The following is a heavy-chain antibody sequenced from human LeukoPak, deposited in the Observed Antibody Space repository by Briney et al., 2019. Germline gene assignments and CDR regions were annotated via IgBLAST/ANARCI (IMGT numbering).Heavy chain of an antibody. J-gene: IGHJ4*02. D-gene: IGHD1-26*01. Sequence: GGSLRLSCAASGLTVNSNYMSWVRQAPGKGLEWVSGISGNGRTTYYADSVKGRFTISRDNSKTTLYLQMSSLRAEDTAVYHCANWREGARPGFDYWGQGTLVTVSS. CDR3: ANWREGARPGFDY. CDR1: GLTVNSNY. CDR2: ISGNGRTT. V-gene: IGHV3-23*01.